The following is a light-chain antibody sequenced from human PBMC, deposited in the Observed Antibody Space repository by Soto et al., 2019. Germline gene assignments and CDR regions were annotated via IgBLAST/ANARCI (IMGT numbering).Light chain of an antibody. CDR1: QSVASN. Sequence: EIVMTQSPASLSVSPGESVTLSCRASQSVASNLAWYQQKPGQAPRLLIYGTSTRATGVPARFSGSGSGTDFTLTISSLQSEDFAVYYCQQYNNWPPLTFGQGTRLETK. CDR2: GTS. CDR3: QQYNNWPPLT. V-gene: IGKV3-15*01. J-gene: IGKJ5*01.